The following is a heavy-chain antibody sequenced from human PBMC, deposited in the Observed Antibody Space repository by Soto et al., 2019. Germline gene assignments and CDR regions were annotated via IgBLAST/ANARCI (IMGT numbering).Heavy chain of an antibody. CDR3: ARDVSPGSGGYYLDAVDI. Sequence: EVQLVESGGGLVQPGGSLRLSCAASGFAFGSSWMTWVRQAPGKGLEWVANIKGDGSAKSYLDSVRGRFTVSRDNAENSRFRQMNILRAEATALYYCARDVSPGSGGYYLDAVDIWGQGTMVTVSS. J-gene: IGHJ3*02. CDR2: IKGDGSAK. V-gene: IGHV3-7*05. CDR1: GFAFGSSW. D-gene: IGHD6-25*01.